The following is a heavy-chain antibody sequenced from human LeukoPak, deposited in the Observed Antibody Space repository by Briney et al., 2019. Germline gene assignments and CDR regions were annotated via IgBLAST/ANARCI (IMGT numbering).Heavy chain of an antibody. CDR1: GGSISSYY. D-gene: IGHD6-25*01. CDR2: IKKDGSEK. J-gene: IGHJ6*02. CDR3: ARVSGVYYYNYGMDV. V-gene: IGHV3-7*01. Sequence: PSETLSLTCTVSGGSISSYYWSWVRQAPGKGLEWVANIKKDGSEKYYVDSVKGRFTISRDNAKNSLYLQINSLSAEDTAVYYCARVSGVYYYNYGMDVWGQGTTVTVSS.